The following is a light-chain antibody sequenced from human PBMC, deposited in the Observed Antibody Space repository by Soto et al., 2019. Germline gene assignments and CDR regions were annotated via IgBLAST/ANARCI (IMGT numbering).Light chain of an antibody. V-gene: IGLV4-69*01. J-gene: IGLJ3*02. CDR3: QTWGTGTWV. CDR1: SGHSSYA. CDR2: VDSDGSH. Sequence: QLVVTQSPSASASLGASVKLTCTLSSGHSSYAIAWHQQQPEKGPRCLMKVDSDGSHVKGDGIPDRFSGSSSGAERYLTISSLQSEDEADYYCQTWGTGTWVFGGGTKLTVL.